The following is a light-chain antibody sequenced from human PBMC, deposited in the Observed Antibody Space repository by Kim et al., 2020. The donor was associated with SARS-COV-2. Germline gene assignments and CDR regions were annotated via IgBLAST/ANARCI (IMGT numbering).Light chain of an antibody. Sequence: LLPGERATLSCRASQSVGSSLLAWYQQKPGQAPRLLIYEAFKRVAGIPDRFSGSGSGTDFTLTISRPEPEDFAMYYCQQYGSSPYSFGQGTKLEIK. J-gene: IGKJ2*03. CDR2: EAF. CDR3: QQYGSSPYS. CDR1: QSVGSSL. V-gene: IGKV3-20*01.